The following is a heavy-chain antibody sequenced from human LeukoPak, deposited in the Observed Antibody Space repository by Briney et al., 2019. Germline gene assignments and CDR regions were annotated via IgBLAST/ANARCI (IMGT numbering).Heavy chain of an antibody. V-gene: IGHV3-48*03. Sequence: PGGSLRLSCAASGFTFSNYEMNWVRQAPGKGLEWVSYISSSANTIYYADSVKGRFTISRDNAKDSLYLQMNSLRAEDTAVYYCARLTYYYDSSGYSGGWGQGTLVTVSS. CDR2: ISSSANTI. D-gene: IGHD3-22*01. CDR3: ARLTYYYDSSGYSGG. CDR1: GFTFSNYE. J-gene: IGHJ4*02.